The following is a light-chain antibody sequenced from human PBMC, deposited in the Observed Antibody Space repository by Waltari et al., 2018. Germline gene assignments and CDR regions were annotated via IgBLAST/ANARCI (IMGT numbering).Light chain of an antibody. Sequence: QSALTHPRSVSGSPVQSVTISCTGTSSDVGGYNYVSWYQQHPGKAPKLMIYDVSMRPSGVPDRFSGSKSGNTASLTISGLQAEDEADYYCCSYAGSYTWVFGGGTKLTVL. CDR1: SSDVGGYNY. CDR2: DVS. J-gene: IGLJ3*02. CDR3: CSYAGSYTWV. V-gene: IGLV2-11*01.